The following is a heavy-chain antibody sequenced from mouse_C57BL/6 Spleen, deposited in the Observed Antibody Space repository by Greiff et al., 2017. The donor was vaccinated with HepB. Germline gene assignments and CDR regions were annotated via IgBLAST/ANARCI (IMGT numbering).Heavy chain of an antibody. D-gene: IGHD1-1*01. Sequence: EVQLQQSGPLLVKPGASVKMSCKASGYTFTDYYMNWVKQSHGKSLEWIGVINPYNRGTNYNQKVKGKAKLTVDKSSSTANMELTSLTSEDSAVYYCASSTTVAHWYCDVWGTGTTVNVSS. CDR3: ASSTTVAHWYCDV. CDR1: GYTFTDYY. CDR2: INPYNRGT. J-gene: IGHJ1*03. V-gene: IGHV1-19*01.